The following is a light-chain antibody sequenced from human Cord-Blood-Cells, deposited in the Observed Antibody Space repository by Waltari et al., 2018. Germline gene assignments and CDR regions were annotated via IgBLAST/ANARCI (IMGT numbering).Light chain of an antibody. J-gene: IGKJ1*01. CDR3: QQYNSYG. Sequence: DIQMTKSPSTLSASVGDRVTITCRASQSISSWLAWYQQKPGKAPKLLIYKASSLESGVPSRFSGSGSGTEFTLTISSLQPDDFATYYCQQYNSYGFGQGTKVEIK. V-gene: IGKV1-5*03. CDR1: QSISSW. CDR2: KAS.